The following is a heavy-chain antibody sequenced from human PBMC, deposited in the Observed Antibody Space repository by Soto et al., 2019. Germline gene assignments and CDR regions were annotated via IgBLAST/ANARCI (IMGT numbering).Heavy chain of an antibody. D-gene: IGHD3-10*01. CDR3: ARSAIVGVLYGSGSYGYYGMDV. CDR2: IIPICGTA. V-gene: IGHV1-69*13. CDR1: GGTFSSYA. Sequence: SVKVSCKASGGTFSSYAISWVRQDPGQGLEWMGGIIPICGTANYAQKFQGRVTITADESTSTAYMELSSLRSEDTAVYYCARSAIVGVLYGSGSYGYYGMDVWGQGTTVTVSS. J-gene: IGHJ6*02.